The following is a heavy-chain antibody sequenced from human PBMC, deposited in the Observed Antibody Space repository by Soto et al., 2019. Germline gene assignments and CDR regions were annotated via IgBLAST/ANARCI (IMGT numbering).Heavy chain of an antibody. CDR3: ARDRRYNYPYWDVSHYYGMDV. CDR1: GFTFSGYA. J-gene: IGHJ6*02. Sequence: QVQLVESGGGVVQPGRSLRLSCAASGFTFSGYAMYWVRQAPGKGLEWVAVTSYDGSDEKYADSVKGRFTVSRDNSKNTLYLQMNSLRPEDTAVYYCARDRRYNYPYWDVSHYYGMDVWGQGTTVTVSS. CDR2: TSYDGSDE. V-gene: IGHV3-30-3*01. D-gene: IGHD1-1*01.